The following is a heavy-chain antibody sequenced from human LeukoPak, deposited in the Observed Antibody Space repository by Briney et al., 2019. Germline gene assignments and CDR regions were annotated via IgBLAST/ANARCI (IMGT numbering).Heavy chain of an antibody. CDR2: INPNSGGT. CDR1: GYTFTGYY. D-gene: IGHD5-18*01. Sequence: GASVKVSCKASGYTFTGYYMHWVRQAPGQGLEWMGWINPNSGGTNYAQKLQGRVTMTTDTSTSTAYMELRSLRSDDTAVYYCARDSGYSYGSPFDYWGQGTLVTVSS. V-gene: IGHV1-2*02. CDR3: ARDSGYSYGSPFDY. J-gene: IGHJ4*02.